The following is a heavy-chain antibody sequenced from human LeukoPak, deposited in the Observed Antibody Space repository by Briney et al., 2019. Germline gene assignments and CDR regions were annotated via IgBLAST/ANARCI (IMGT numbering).Heavy chain of an antibody. D-gene: IGHD3-10*01. CDR1: GFTFSSYG. V-gene: IGHV3-30*02. Sequence: GGSLRLSCAASGFTFSSYGMHWVRQAPGKGLEWVAFIRYDGSNKYYADSVKGRFTISRDNSKNTLYPQMNSLRAEDTAVYYCAKGVREYYYYMDVWGKGTTVTVSS. J-gene: IGHJ6*03. CDR2: IRYDGSNK. CDR3: AKGVREYYYYMDV.